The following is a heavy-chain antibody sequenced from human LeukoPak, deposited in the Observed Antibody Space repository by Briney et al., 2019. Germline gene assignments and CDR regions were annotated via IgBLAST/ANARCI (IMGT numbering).Heavy chain of an antibody. CDR3: ARVITVSIAASDY. CDR2: ISYDGSNK. CDR1: GFTFSSYA. V-gene: IGHV3-30-3*01. J-gene: IGHJ4*02. D-gene: IGHD6-6*01. Sequence: GGSLRLSCAASGFTFSSYAMHWVRQAPGKGLEWVAVISYDGSNKYYAGSVKGRFTISRDNSKNTLYLQMNGLRAEDTAVYYCARVITVSIAASDYWGQGTLVTVSS.